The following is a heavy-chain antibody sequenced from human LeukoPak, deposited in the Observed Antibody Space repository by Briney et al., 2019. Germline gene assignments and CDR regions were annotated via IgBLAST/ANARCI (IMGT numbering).Heavy chain of an antibody. CDR3: ARAVRIVGANPLLGPFEYYFDY. Sequence: ASVMVSCKASGYTYTYYDINWVRQAPGQGLEWMGWMSANSGNTGYAQKFQGRVTMTRNTSVSTAYMYLNSLTSEDTAVYFCARAVRIVGANPLLGPFEYYFDYWGQGTLVTVSS. D-gene: IGHD1-26*01. J-gene: IGHJ4*02. V-gene: IGHV1-8*01. CDR1: GYTYTYYD. CDR2: MSANSGNT.